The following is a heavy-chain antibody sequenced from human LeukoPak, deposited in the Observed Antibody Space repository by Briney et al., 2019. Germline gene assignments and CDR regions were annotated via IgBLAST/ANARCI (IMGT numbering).Heavy chain of an antibody. D-gene: IGHD6-19*01. CDR2: IYYSGGT. CDR3: ARRAVAGTSFEDD. J-gene: IGHJ4*02. CDR1: DGSISSSNYY. V-gene: IGHV4-39*01. Sequence: PSETLSLTCTVSDGSISSSNYYWGWIRQPPGQGLDWIGSIYYSGGTYYNPSLKSRVTISVDTSKNQFSLKLSSVTAADTAVYYCARRAVAGTSFEDDWGQGTLVTVSS.